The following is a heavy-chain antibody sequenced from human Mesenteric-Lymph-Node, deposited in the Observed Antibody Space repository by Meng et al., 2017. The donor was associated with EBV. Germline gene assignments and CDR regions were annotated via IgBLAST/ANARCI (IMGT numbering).Heavy chain of an antibody. V-gene: IGHV1-18*01. CDR3: ATDNWFNP. CDR2: ITPYNGNT. CDR1: GYTFTNYG. J-gene: IGHJ5*02. Sequence: QVRRGQSGPGGKEPGASVKVSCKASGYTFTNYGISWVRQVPGQGLEWVGWITPYNGNTYYGQNVQGRVTMTTDTSTSTAYMELRSLRFDDTAVYYCATDNWFNPWGQGTLVTVSS.